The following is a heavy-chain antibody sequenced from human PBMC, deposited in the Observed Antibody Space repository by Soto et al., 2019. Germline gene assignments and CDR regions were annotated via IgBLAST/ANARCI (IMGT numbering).Heavy chain of an antibody. CDR2: INAGNGNT. D-gene: IGHD6-13*01. CDR3: ARNVRSSSWPYYYNGMDV. V-gene: IGHV1-3*01. CDR1: GYTFTSYA. Sequence: ASVKVSCKASGYTFTSYAMHWVRQAPGQRLEWMGWINAGNGNTKYSQKFQGRVTITRDTSASTAYMELSSLRSEDTAVYYCARNVRSSSWPYYYNGMDVWGQGTTVTVSS. J-gene: IGHJ6*02.